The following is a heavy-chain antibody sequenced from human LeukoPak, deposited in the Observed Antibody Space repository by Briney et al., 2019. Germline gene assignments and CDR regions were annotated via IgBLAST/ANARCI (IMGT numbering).Heavy chain of an antibody. Sequence: LESLSLTCAVYGVSFSGYYWGRIRQPPGKGLEWIGEINHSGSTNYKPSLKSRVTISVDTSKNQFSLKLSSVTAADTAVYYCAGLGLLYESSGYLYYFDYWGQGSLVTVSS. D-gene: IGHD3-22*01. J-gene: IGHJ4*02. CDR2: INHSGST. V-gene: IGHV4-34*01. CDR3: AGLGLLYESSGYLYYFDY. CDR1: GVSFSGYY.